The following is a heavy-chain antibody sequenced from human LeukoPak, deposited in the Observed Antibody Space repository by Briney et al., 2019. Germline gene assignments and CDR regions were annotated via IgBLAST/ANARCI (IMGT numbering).Heavy chain of an antibody. CDR3: ARAYCGGDCYAHDY. CDR2: IYYSGST. Sequence: RTSETLSLTCAVYGGSFSGYYWSWIRQPPGKGLEWIGYIYYSGSTNYNPSLKSRVTISVDTSKNQFSLKLSFVTAADTAVYYCARAYCGGDCYAHDYWGQGTLVTVSS. D-gene: IGHD2-21*02. J-gene: IGHJ4*02. CDR1: GGSFSGYY. V-gene: IGHV4-59*01.